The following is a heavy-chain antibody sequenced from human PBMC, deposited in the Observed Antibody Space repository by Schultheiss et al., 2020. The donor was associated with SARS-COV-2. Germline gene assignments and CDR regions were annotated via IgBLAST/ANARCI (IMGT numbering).Heavy chain of an antibody. CDR3: ARNVLSSWSNYGMDV. CDR2: IYHSGST. V-gene: IGHV4-4*02. D-gene: IGHD6-13*01. Sequence: SETLSLTCTVSGGSISSSNWWSWVRQPPVKGLEWIGEIYHSGSTNYNPSLKSRVTISVDKSKNQFSLKLSSVTAADTAVYYCARNVLSSWSNYGMDVWGQGTTVTVSS. J-gene: IGHJ6*02. CDR1: GGSISSSNW.